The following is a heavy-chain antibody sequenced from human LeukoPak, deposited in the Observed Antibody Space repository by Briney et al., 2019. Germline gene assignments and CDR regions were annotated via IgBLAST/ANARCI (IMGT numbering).Heavy chain of an antibody. V-gene: IGHV1-69-2*01. CDR3: ATVGQQYTDY. CDR2: VDPEDGET. Sequence: ASVKISCKASGYTFTDYYMHWVQQAPGKGLEWMGRVDPEDGETIYAEKFQGRVTITADTSTDTAYMKLSSLRSEDTAVYYCATVGQQYTDYWGQGTLVTVSS. D-gene: IGHD6-13*01. CDR1: GYTFTDYY. J-gene: IGHJ4*02.